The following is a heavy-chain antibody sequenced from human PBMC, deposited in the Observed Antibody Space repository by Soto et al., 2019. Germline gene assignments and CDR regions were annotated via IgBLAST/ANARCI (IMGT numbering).Heavy chain of an antibody. V-gene: IGHV1-58*02. J-gene: IGHJ3*02. CDR1: GFTFTSSA. CDR2: IVVGSGNT. D-gene: IGHD3-3*01. CDR3: AAKRFLEWYPGAFDI. Sequence: GASVKVSCXASGFTFTSSAMQWVRQARGQRLEWIGWIVVGSGNTNYAQKFQERVTITRDMSTSTAYMELSSLRSEDTAVYYCAAKRFLEWYPGAFDIWGQGTMVTVSS.